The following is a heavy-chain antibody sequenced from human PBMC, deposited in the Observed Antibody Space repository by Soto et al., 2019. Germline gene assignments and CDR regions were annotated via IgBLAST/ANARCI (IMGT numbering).Heavy chain of an antibody. V-gene: IGHV1-18*01. Sequence: QVHLVQSGVEVKKPGASVKVSCKASGYTFSTYGISWVRQAPGQGLEWMGWISGYNGNTNYAQSLQGRITRTTYTSKSTAYMELRSLGSDETAMYYCARDLFGEDGSGYFDYWGQGTLVTVSS. J-gene: IGHJ4*02. CDR3: ARDLFGEDGSGYFDY. CDR1: GYTFSTYG. D-gene: IGHD3-10*01. CDR2: ISGYNGNT.